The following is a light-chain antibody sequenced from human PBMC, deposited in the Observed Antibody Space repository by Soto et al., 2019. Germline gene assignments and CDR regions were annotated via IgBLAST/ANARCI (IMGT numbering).Light chain of an antibody. V-gene: IGKV3-11*01. Sequence: EIVLTQSPATLSLSPGERATLSCRASQSVSSYLAWYQQKPGQAPRLLIYEASNRATGIPARFSGSGSGTDFTPTISSLEPEDFADYYCQQRSNLLTFGGGTKVEIK. CDR3: QQRSNLLT. J-gene: IGKJ4*01. CDR2: EAS. CDR1: QSVSSY.